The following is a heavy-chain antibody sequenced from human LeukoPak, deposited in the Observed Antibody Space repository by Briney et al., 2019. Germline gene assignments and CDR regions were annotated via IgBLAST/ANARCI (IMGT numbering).Heavy chain of an antibody. CDR3: ASLYGGLGGYFDY. D-gene: IGHD4-23*01. V-gene: IGHV4-39*01. Sequence: PSETLSLTCSVSGGSISGSTYYGGWIRQPPGKGLEWIGTIYYSGSPYYNPSLKSRVTISVDTSKNQFSLKLSSVTAADTAVYYCASLYGGLGGYFDYWGQGTLVTVSS. CDR2: IYYSGSP. J-gene: IGHJ4*02. CDR1: GGSISGSTYY.